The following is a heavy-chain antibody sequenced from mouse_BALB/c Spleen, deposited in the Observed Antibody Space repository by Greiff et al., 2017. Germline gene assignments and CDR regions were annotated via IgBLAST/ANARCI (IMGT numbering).Heavy chain of an antibody. J-gene: IGHJ4*01. Sequence: EVKLVESGGGLVKPGGSLKLSCAASGFTFSDYYMYWVRQTPEKRLEWVATISDGGSYTYYPDSVKGRFTISRDNAKNNLYLQMSSLKSEDTAMYYCALGGYDVRAHYAMDYWGQGTSVTVSS. V-gene: IGHV5-4*02. D-gene: IGHD2-2*01. CDR1: GFTFSDYY. CDR2: ISDGGSYT. CDR3: ALGGYDVRAHYAMDY.